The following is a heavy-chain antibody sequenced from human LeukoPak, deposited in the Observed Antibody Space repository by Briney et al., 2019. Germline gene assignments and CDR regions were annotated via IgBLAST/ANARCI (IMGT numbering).Heavy chain of an antibody. CDR3: AKDPLRYYDSSGYRNWFDP. D-gene: IGHD3-22*01. J-gene: IGHJ5*02. CDR2: ISGSGGST. Sequence: PGGSLRLSCAASGFIVSSCYMYWVRQAPGKGLEWVSAISGSGGSTYYADSVKGRFTISRDNSKNTLYLQMNSLRAEDTAVYYCAKDPLRYYDSSGYRNWFDPWGQGTLVTVSS. CDR1: GFIVSSCY. V-gene: IGHV3-23*01.